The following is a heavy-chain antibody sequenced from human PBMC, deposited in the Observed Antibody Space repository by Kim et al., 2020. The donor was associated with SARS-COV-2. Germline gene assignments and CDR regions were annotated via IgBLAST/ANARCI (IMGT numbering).Heavy chain of an antibody. J-gene: IGHJ4*02. Sequence: SETLSLTCTVSGGSISSSSYYWGWIRQPPGKGLEWIGSIYYSGSTYYNPSLKSRVTISVDTSKNQFSLKLSSVTAADTAVYYCARHPLSSGYYYDYWGQGTLVTVSS. CDR3: ARHPLSSGYYYDY. D-gene: IGHD3-22*01. V-gene: IGHV4-39*01. CDR1: GGSISSSSYY. CDR2: IYYSGST.